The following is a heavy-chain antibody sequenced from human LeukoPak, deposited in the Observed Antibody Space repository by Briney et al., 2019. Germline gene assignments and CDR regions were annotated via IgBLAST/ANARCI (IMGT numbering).Heavy chain of an antibody. CDR3: ARGGDGYNPFDY. J-gene: IGHJ4*02. CDR1: GFTFSSYW. Sequence: GGSLRLSCAASGFTFSSYWMHWVRHAPGKGLVWVSRINSDGSSTSYADSVKGRFTISRDNAKNTLYLQMNSLRAEDTAVYYCARGGDGYNPFDYWGQGTLVTVSS. D-gene: IGHD5-24*01. CDR2: INSDGSST. V-gene: IGHV3-74*01.